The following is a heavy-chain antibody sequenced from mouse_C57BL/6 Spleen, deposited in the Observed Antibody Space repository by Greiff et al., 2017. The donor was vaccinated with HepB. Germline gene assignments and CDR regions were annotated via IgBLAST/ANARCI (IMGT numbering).Heavy chain of an antibody. CDR3: ARYYCGSSYGGYFDY. V-gene: IGHV1-63*01. CDR2: IYPGGGYT. Sequence: QVQLKQSGAELVRPGTSVKMSCKASGYTFTNYWIGWAKQRPGHGLEWIGDIYPGGGYTNYNEKFKGKATLTADKSSSTAYMQFSSLTSEDSAIYYCARYYCGSSYGGYFDYWGQGTTLTVSS. D-gene: IGHD1-1*01. J-gene: IGHJ2*01. CDR1: GYTFTNYW.